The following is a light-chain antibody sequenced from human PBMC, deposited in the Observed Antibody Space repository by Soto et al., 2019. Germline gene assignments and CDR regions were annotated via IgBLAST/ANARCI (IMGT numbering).Light chain of an antibody. CDR3: LQYGHSSWT. CDR2: AAS. Sequence: IQMTQSPSSLFASVGDQGHRPRVTITGRASQTISTYLNWYQQKQGKAPKLXIYAASSLQSGVPSRFSGSGYGTDFNLTISRLETEDFAVYSCLQYGHSSWTFGQGTKVDIK. V-gene: IGKV1-39*01. CDR1: QTISTY. J-gene: IGKJ1*01.